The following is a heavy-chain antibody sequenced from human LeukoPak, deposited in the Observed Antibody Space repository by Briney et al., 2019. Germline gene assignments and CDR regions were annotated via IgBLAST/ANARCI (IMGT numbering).Heavy chain of an antibody. CDR3: ARGSIVVVPAANLRDYHYDYGMDV. CDR2: INHSGST. Sequence: SETLSLTCTASGDSISSSSYYWGWLRQPPGKGLEWIGEINHSGSTNYNPSLKSRFTISVDTSKNQFSLKLSSVTAADTAVYYCARGSIVVVPAANLRDYHYDYGMDVWGQGTTVTVSS. J-gene: IGHJ6*02. D-gene: IGHD2-2*01. V-gene: IGHV4-39*07. CDR1: GDSISSSSYY.